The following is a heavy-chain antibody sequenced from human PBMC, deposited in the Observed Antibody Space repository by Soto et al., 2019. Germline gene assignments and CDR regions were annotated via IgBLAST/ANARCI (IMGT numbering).Heavy chain of an antibody. D-gene: IGHD3-22*01. J-gene: IGHJ4*02. CDR3: TRDKHLLELYYYDSSGLFDY. V-gene: IGHV1-18*01. CDR2: ISAYNGNT. Sequence: ASVKVSCKASGYTFTSYGISWVRQAPGQGLEWMGWISAYNGNTNYAQKLQGRVTMTTDTSTSTAYMELRSLRSDDTAVYYCTRDKHLLELYYYDSSGLFDYWGEGTMVTVYS. CDR1: GYTFTSYG.